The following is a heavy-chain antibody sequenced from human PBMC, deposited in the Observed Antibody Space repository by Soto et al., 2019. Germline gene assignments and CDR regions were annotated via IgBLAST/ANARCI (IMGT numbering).Heavy chain of an antibody. V-gene: IGHV1-3*01. J-gene: IGHJ4*02. CDR3: ARVGGWYNRNDFDY. D-gene: IGHD1-20*01. Sequence: ASVKVSCKASGYTFTSYAMHWVRQAPGQRLEWMGWINAGNGNTKYSQKFQGRVTITRATSASTAYMELSSLRSEDTAVYYCARVGGWYNRNDFDYWGQGTLVTVSS. CDR2: INAGNGNT. CDR1: GYTFTSYA.